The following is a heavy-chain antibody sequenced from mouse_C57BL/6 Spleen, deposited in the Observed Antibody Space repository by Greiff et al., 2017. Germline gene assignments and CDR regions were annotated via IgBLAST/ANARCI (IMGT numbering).Heavy chain of an antibody. D-gene: IGHD4-1*01. CDR3: ARPAPNGANWYFEV. CDR1: GYTFTSYW. Sequence: VKLQQPGAELVKPGASVKVSCKASGYTFTSYWMHWVKQRPGQGLEWIGRIHPSDSDTNYNQKFKGKATLTVDKSSSTAYMQLSSLTSEDSAVYDCARPAPNGANWYFEVWGTGTTVTVSS. CDR2: IHPSDSDT. J-gene: IGHJ1*03. V-gene: IGHV1-74*01.